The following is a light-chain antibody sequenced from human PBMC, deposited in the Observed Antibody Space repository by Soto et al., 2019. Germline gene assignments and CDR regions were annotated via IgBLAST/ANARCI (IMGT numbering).Light chain of an antibody. CDR2: DAS. Sequence: DIQVTQSPSTLSASVGDRVTLTCGASQSICTWLAWYQQKPGKAPKLLIFDASTLESGVPSRFSGSGSGTDFTLTISSLQPEDFATYYCQQSYGIPPVTFGQGTKVDIK. V-gene: IGKV1-5*01. CDR1: QSICTW. CDR3: QQSYGIPPVT. J-gene: IGKJ1*01.